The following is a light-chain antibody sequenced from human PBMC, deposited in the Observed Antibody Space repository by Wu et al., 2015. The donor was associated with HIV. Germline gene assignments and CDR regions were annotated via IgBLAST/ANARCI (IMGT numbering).Light chain of an antibody. V-gene: IGKV3-15*01. J-gene: IGKJ2*01. CDR1: QTVGSD. CDR2: GVS. CDR3: QQYNNWPPDT. Sequence: ENLMTQSPDTLSVSPGERVTLSCRASQTVGSDLAWYQQKRGQAPRLLIYGVSTRATGIPARFTGSGSGTEFTLTISSLQSEDIAIYYCQQYNNWPPDTFGQGTKLEIK.